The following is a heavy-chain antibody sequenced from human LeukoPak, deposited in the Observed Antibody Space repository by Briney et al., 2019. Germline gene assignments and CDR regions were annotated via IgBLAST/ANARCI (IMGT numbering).Heavy chain of an antibody. D-gene: IGHD3-10*01. CDR1: GGSFSGYY. V-gene: IGHV4-34*01. Sequence: SETLSLTCAVYGGSFSGYYWSWIRQPPGKGLEWIGEINHSGSTNYNPSLKSRVTISVDTSKNQFSLKLSSVTAADTAVYYCARHDYYGSGSYSSYYYYMDVWGKGTTVTISS. CDR3: ARHDYYGSGSYSSYYYYMDV. J-gene: IGHJ6*03. CDR2: INHSGST.